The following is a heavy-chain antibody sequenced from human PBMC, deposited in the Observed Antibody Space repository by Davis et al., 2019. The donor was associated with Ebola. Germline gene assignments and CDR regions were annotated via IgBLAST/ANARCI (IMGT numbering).Heavy chain of an antibody. CDR1: GFTFSGSA. V-gene: IGHV3-73*01. J-gene: IGHJ4*02. CDR2: IRSKANSYAT. Sequence: GSLKISCAASGFTFSGSAMHWVRQASGKGLEWVGRIRSKANSYATAYAASVKGRFTISRDDSKNTAYLQMNSLKTEDTAVYYCTRHEDYGGNRPFDYWGQGTLVTVSS. D-gene: IGHD4-23*01. CDR3: TRHEDYGGNRPFDY.